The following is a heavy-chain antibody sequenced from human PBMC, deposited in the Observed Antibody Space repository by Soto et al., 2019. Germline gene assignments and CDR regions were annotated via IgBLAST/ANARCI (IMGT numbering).Heavy chain of an antibody. CDR3: ARRHSATWLFDY. CDR2: IYSGGST. J-gene: IGHJ4*02. Sequence: PSETLSLTCNVSGGAISGRSNYWGWIRQPPGKGLEYIGSIYSGGSTYYNTPLKSRVTLSVDTSQNQFFMRLTSMTAADTAVYYCARRHSATWLFDYWGLGTQVTVS. CDR1: GGAISGRSNY. V-gene: IGHV4-39*01. D-gene: IGHD2-15*01.